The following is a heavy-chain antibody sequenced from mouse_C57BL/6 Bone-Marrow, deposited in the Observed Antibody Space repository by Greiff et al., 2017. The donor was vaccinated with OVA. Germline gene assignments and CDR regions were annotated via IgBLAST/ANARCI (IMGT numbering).Heavy chain of an antibody. J-gene: IGHJ4*01. Sequence: EVMLVESGGGLVQPGGSLSLSCAASGFTFTDYYMSWVRQPPGKALEWLGFIRNKANGYTTEYSASVKGRFTISRDNSQSSLYLQMKALRAEDSATYYCARWDYYCSSYDAMDYWGQGTSVTVSS. V-gene: IGHV7-3*01. CDR2: IRNKANGYTT. CDR3: ARWDYYCSSYDAMDY. CDR1: GFTFTDYY. D-gene: IGHD1-1*01.